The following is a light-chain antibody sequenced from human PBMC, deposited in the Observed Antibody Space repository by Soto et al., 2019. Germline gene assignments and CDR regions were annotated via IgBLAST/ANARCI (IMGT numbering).Light chain of an antibody. CDR1: SSDVGSNDP. V-gene: IGLV2-23*02. Sequence: QSVLSQPASLSGSPGQSITISCTGTSSDVGSNDPVSWYQQHPGKAPTLMIYEVSKRPSGISNRFSGSKSGNTASLTISGLQAEDEGDYYGCANVGRSDSYVFGAGTKVTVL. CDR2: EVS. CDR3: CANVGRSDSYV. J-gene: IGLJ1*01.